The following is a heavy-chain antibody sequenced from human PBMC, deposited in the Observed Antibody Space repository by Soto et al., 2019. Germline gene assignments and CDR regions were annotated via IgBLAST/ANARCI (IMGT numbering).Heavy chain of an antibody. J-gene: IGHJ6*04. CDR2: LIPVFGTS. CDR1: GDSFINYA. V-gene: IGHV1-69*01. Sequence: QGQLVQSGAEVKKPWSSVKVSCRASGDSFINYAVNWFRQSPGRGLEWMGGLIPVFGTSNYAEKLQGRLTITADESTSTAYMELSSLTSEDTAVYYCARAVRTGFYGIDVWGKGTTVSVSS. CDR3: ARAVRTGFYGIDV.